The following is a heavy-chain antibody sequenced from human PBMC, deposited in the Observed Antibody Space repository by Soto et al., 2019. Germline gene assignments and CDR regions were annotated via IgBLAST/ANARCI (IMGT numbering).Heavy chain of an antibody. CDR1: GFTFSSYA. J-gene: IGHJ6*02. V-gene: IGHV3-30-3*01. D-gene: IGHD6-19*01. CDR2: ISYDGSNK. Sequence: GGSLRLSCAASGFTFSSYAMHWVRQAPGKGLEWVAVISYDGSNKYYADSVKGRFTISRDNSKNTLYLQMNSLRAEDTAVYYCARGIAVGFRYYGMDVWAQRTTVTVSS. CDR3: ARGIAVGFRYYGMDV.